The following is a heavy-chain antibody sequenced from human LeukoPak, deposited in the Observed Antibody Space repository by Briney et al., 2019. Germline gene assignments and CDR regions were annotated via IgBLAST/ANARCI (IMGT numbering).Heavy chain of an antibody. CDR1: GFTFSSYD. CDR3: ARSPSADYYYGMDV. J-gene: IGHJ6*02. Sequence: GGSLRLSCAASGFTFSSYDMHWVRQATGKGLEWVSAIGTAGDTYYPGSVKGRFTISRGNAKNSLYLQMNSLRAGDTAVYYCARSPSADYYYGMDVWGQGTTVTVSS. V-gene: IGHV3-13*01. CDR2: IGTAGDT.